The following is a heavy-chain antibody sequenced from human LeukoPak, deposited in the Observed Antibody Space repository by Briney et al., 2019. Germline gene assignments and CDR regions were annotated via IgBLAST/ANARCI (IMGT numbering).Heavy chain of an antibody. J-gene: IGHJ6*02. CDR1: GGSISSGSYY. CDR2: IYTSGST. Sequence: SQTLSLTCTVSGGSISSGSYYWSWIRQPAGKGLEWIGRIYTSGSTNYNPSLKSRVTISVDTSKNQFSLKLSSVTAADTAVYYCAREEGGYDCYYYGMDVWGQGTTVTVSS. D-gene: IGHD2-15*01. CDR3: AREEGGYDCYYYGMDV. V-gene: IGHV4-61*02.